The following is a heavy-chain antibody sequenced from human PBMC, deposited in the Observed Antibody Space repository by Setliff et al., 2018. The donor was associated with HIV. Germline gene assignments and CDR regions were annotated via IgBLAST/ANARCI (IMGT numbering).Heavy chain of an antibody. Sequence: SETLSLTCTVSGGSISSYYWSWIRQPAGKGLEWIWRIYTSGSTNYNPSLKSRVTMSVDTSKNQFSLKLSSVTAADTAVYYCARGSYYEYYYYMDVWGKGTTVTVSS. CDR3: ARGSYYEYYYYMDV. J-gene: IGHJ6*03. D-gene: IGHD1-26*01. V-gene: IGHV4-4*07. CDR2: IYTSGST. CDR1: GGSISSYY.